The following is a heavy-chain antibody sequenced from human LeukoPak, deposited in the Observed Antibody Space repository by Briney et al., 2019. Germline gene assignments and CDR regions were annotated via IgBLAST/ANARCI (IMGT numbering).Heavy chain of an antibody. D-gene: IGHD3-22*01. CDR2: INHSGST. V-gene: IGHV4-34*01. CDR3: ARGFSYYDSSGYYSFFDY. J-gene: IGHJ4*02. CDR1: GGSFSGYY. Sequence: SETLSLTCAVYGGSFSGYYWSWIRQPPGKGLEWIGEINHSGSTNYNPSLKSRVTISVDRSKNQFSLKLSSVTAADTAVYYCARGFSYYDSSGYYSFFDYWGQGTLVTVSS.